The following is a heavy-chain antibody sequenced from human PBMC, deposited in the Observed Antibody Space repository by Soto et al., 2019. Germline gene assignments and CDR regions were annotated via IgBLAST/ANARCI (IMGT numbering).Heavy chain of an antibody. D-gene: IGHD3-16*01. Sequence: EVQLEESGGGLVQPGGSLRLACAGSGFKFSSYEMNWVRPAPGKGLEWLSFILHSGDIIYYADSVKGRFTISRDNAKNLLYLHMNTLRVEDTAIYYCATRLSVSYGPLFDQWVQGTRVTVSS. CDR3: ATRLSVSYGPLFDQ. CDR2: ILHSGDII. CDR1: GFKFSSYE. V-gene: IGHV3-48*03. J-gene: IGHJ4*02.